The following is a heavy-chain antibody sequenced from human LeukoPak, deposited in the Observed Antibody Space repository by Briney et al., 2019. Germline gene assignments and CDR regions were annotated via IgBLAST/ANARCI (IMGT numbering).Heavy chain of an antibody. V-gene: IGHV4-34*01. D-gene: IGHD3-9*01. Sequence: SETLSLTGAVYGGSFSGYYWSWIRQPPGKGLEWIGEINHSGSTNYNPSLKSRVTISVDTSKNQFSLKLSSVTAADTAVYYCARGAPISEGIDYWGQGTLVTVSS. CDR1: GGSFSGYY. CDR3: ARGAPISEGIDY. J-gene: IGHJ4*02. CDR2: INHSGST.